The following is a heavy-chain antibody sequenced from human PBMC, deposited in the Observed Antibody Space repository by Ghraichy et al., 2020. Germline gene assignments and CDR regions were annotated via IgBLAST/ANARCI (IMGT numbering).Heavy chain of an antibody. V-gene: IGHV4-59*08. CDR1: GGSFSNSY. Sequence: SETLSLTCTVSGGSFSNSYWGWIRQPPGEGLEWIGNIYFSGNTHYNPSLKSRVTISVETARAQFSLKLSSVTAADTAVYYCARLNGAVAGTEYVPLGFDPWGQGTLVTVSS. CDR3: ARLNGAVAGTEYVPLGFDP. D-gene: IGHD6-19*01. J-gene: IGHJ5*02. CDR2: IYFSGNT.